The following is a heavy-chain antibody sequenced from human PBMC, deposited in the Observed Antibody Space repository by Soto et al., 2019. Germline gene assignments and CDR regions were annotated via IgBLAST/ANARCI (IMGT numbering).Heavy chain of an antibody. J-gene: IGHJ6*02. CDR2: INAGNGNT. CDR1: GYTFTSYA. V-gene: IGHV1-3*01. CDR3: ARGFYDFWSGYYPRYYYYGMDV. D-gene: IGHD3-3*01. Sequence: ASVKVSCKASGYTFTSYAMHWVRRAPGQRLEWMGWINAGNGNTKYSQKFQGRVTITRDTSASTAYMELSSLRSEDTAVYYCARGFYDFWSGYYPRYYYYGMDVWGQGTTVTVSS.